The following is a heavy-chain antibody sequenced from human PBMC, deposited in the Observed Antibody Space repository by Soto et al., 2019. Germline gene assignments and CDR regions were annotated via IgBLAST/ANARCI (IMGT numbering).Heavy chain of an antibody. D-gene: IGHD2-8*01. V-gene: IGHV4-59*01. Sequence: PSETLSLTCTVSGGSISSYYWGWIRQPPGKGLEWIGYIYYSGSTNYNPSLKSRVTISVDTSKNQFSLKLSSVTAADMAVYYCARNFKGMVYAITPPYYYGMDVWGQGTTVTVSS. J-gene: IGHJ6*02. CDR1: GGSISSYY. CDR3: ARNFKGMVYAITPPYYYGMDV. CDR2: IYYSGST.